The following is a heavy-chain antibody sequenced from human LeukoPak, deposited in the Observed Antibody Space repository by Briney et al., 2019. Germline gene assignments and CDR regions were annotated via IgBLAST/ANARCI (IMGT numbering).Heavy chain of an antibody. V-gene: IGHV3-23*01. CDR3: AKGGDGYNYYFDY. CDR1: GFTFSDYA. CDR2: ISGSGGSI. D-gene: IGHD5-24*01. Sequence: GGSLRLTCTASGFTFSDYAMSWVRQAPGKGLEWVSGISGSGGSIRYADSVKGRFIISRDNSKNTLYLQMNSLRAEDTAVYYCAKGGDGYNYYFDYWGQETLVTVSS. J-gene: IGHJ4*02.